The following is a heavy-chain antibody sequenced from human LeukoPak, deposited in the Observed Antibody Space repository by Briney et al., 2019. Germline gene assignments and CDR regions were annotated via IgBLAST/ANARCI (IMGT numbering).Heavy chain of an antibody. Sequence: GGSLRLSCAASGFTLSSYSMNWVRQAPGKGLEWVSSISSSSSYIYYADSVKGRFTISRDNAKNSLYLQMNSLRVEDTALYYCASRSGGDYPYFDYWGQGTLVTVSS. V-gene: IGHV3-21*04. CDR1: GFTLSSYS. J-gene: IGHJ4*02. CDR2: ISSSSSYI. CDR3: ASRSGGDYPYFDY. D-gene: IGHD4-17*01.